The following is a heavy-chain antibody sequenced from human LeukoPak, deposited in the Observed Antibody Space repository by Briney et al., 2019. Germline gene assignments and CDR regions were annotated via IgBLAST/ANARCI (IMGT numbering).Heavy chain of an antibody. V-gene: IGHV3-7*01. Sequence: GGSLRLSCAASGFTFSSYWMSWVRQAPGKGLEWVANIKQDGSEKYYVDSVKGRFTISRDNAKNSLCLQMNSLRAEDTAVYYCARDHRIVGAGGYYYYMDVWGKGTTVTVSS. CDR2: IKQDGSEK. CDR3: ARDHRIVGAGGYYYYMDV. D-gene: IGHD1-26*01. J-gene: IGHJ6*03. CDR1: GFTFSSYW.